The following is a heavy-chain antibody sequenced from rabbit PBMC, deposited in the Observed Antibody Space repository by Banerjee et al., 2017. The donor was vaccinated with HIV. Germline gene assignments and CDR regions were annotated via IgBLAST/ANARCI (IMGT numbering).Heavy chain of an antibody. Sequence: QSLEESGGDLVKPGASLTLTCTASGFSFSSSYYMCWVRQAPGKGLEWIACIYAGSSGSTYYASWAKGRFTISKTSSTTVTLQMTSLTAADTATYFCARFPYSDGYVGYAYAFNLWGQGTLVTVS. CDR3: ARFPYSDGYVGYAYAFNL. CDR2: IYAGSSGST. D-gene: IGHD6-1*01. J-gene: IGHJ4*01. CDR1: GFSFSSSYY. V-gene: IGHV1S40*01.